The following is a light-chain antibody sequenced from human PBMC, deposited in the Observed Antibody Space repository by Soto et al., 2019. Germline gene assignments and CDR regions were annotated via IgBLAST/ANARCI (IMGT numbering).Light chain of an antibody. J-gene: IGLJ1*01. CDR3: CSYGGSYALYV. V-gene: IGLV2-11*01. CDR2: DVS. Sequence: QSALTQPRSVSGSPGQSVTLSCTGTSSDVGGYNYVSWYQHHPGKAPKLMIYDVSERPSGVPDRFSGSKSGNTASLTISGFQAEDEADYYCCSYGGSYALYVFGTGTKVTVL. CDR1: SSDVGGYNY.